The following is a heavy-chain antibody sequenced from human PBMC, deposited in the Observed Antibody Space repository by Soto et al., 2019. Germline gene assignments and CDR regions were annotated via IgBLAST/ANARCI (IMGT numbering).Heavy chain of an antibody. CDR2: KSNSGST. J-gene: IGHJ5*02. V-gene: IGHV4-61*01. Sequence: SETLSLTCTVSGGSVSSSSYYWSWIRQPPGKGLEWIGYKSNSGSTFYNPSLKSRVTISADTSKNQFSLKLSSVTAADTAVYYCARERPDGARLDPWGQGTLVTVSS. CDR3: ARERPDGARLDP. CDR1: GGSVSSSSYY. D-gene: IGHD6-6*01.